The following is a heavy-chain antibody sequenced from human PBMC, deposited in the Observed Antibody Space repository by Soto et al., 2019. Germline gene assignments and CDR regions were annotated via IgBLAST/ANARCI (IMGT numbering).Heavy chain of an antibody. D-gene: IGHD3-22*01. J-gene: IGHJ4*01. CDR2: MNPNSGNT. CDR1: GYTFTSYD. Sequence: ASVKVSCKASGYTFTSYDINWVRQATGQGLEYLGWMNPNSGNTGYVQKFQERVTITRDMSTSTAYMELSSLRSEDTAVYYCAAVSLSNYYDSSGHPDYWG. V-gene: IGHV1-8*03. CDR3: AAVSLSNYYDSSGHPDY.